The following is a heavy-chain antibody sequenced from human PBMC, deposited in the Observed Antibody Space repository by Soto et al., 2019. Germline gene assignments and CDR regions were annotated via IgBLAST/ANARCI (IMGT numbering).Heavy chain of an antibody. V-gene: IGHV1-69*02. CDR3: ARSKVRGVIPFDY. D-gene: IGHD3-10*01. CDR1: GGTFSSYT. J-gene: IGHJ4*02. CDR2: IIPILGIA. Sequence: SVKVSCKASGGTFSSYTISWVRQAPGQGLEWMGRIIPILGIANYAQKFQGRVTITADKSTSTAYMELSSLRSEDTAVYYCARSKVRGVIPFDYWGQGTLVTVSS.